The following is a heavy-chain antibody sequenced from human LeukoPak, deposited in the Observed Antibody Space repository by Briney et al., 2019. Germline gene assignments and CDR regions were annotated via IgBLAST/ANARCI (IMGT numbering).Heavy chain of an antibody. CDR1: GGSIISTSSY. CDR2: IYYSGTT. J-gene: IGHJ4*02. V-gene: IGHV4-39*07. CDR3: ARDTGPSGTAFDS. Sequence: SEALSLTCTASGGSIISTSSYWVWIRQHPGKGLEWIGTIYYSGTTYYNPSLKSRVTISVDTSKNHFSLNLSSLTAADTAVYYCARDTGPSGTAFDSWGPGTLVTVSS. D-gene: IGHD2-2*01.